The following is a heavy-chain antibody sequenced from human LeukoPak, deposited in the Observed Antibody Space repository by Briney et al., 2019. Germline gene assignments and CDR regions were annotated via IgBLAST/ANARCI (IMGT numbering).Heavy chain of an antibody. D-gene: IGHD3-22*01. J-gene: IGHJ2*01. CDR1: GFTFSSSW. Sequence: GGSLRLSCAASGFTFSSSWMCWVRQAPGKGLEWVANIKEDGTVKNYLDSVEGRFTISRDNAKNSLSLQMNTLRAEDTALYYCARDRRYYDSSGYYFHWYFDLWGRGTLVTVSS. CDR2: IKEDGTVK. V-gene: IGHV3-7*05. CDR3: ARDRRYYDSSGYYFHWYFDL.